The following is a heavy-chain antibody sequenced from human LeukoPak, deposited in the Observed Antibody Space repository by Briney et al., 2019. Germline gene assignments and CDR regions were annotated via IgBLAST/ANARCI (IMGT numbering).Heavy chain of an antibody. CDR2: ISWDGGST. CDR1: GFTFDYYA. Sequence: PGGSLRLSCAASGFTFDYYAMHWVRQAPGKGLEWVSLISWDGGSTYYADSVKGRFTISRDNSKNSLYLQMNSLRAEDTALYYCAKDQEGGDFWSGYYFDYWGQGTLVTVSS. V-gene: IGHV3-43D*03. J-gene: IGHJ4*02. D-gene: IGHD3-3*01. CDR3: AKDQEGGDFWSGYYFDY.